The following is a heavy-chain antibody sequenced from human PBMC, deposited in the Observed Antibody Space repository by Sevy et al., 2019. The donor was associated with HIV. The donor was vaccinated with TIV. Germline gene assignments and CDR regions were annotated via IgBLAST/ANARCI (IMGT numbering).Heavy chain of an antibody. Sequence: GGSLRLSCAASGFTFSSYWMHWVRQAPGKGLVWVSRIHRDGISTSYADSVKGRFTISRDNAKNTLYLQMNRLRAEDTAVYYCARAPYSSIYYTYWGQGTLVTVSS. J-gene: IGHJ4*02. V-gene: IGHV3-74*01. D-gene: IGHD3-22*01. CDR1: GFTFSSYW. CDR2: IHRDGIST. CDR3: ARAPYSSIYYTY.